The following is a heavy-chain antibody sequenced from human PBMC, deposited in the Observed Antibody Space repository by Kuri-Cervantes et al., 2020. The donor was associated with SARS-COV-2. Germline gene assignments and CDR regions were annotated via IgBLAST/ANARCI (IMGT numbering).Heavy chain of an antibody. D-gene: IGHD2/OR15-2a*01. CDR2: INHSVST. J-gene: IGHJ4*02. CDR1: GGSFSGYY. CDR3: ARAVKRFDY. Sequence: SQTLSLTCAVYGGSFSGYYWSWIRQPPGKGLEWSGEINHSVSTNYNPSLKSRVTISEDTTKNQFSLKLSSVTSAYTAVYYCARAVKRFDYWGQGTLVTVSS. V-gene: IGHV4-34*01.